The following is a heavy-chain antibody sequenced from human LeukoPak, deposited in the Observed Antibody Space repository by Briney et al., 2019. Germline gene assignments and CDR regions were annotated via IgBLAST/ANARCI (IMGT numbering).Heavy chain of an antibody. CDR2: MNPNSGNT. V-gene: IGHV1-8*02. J-gene: IGHJ6*02. CDR1: GGTFSSYA. CDR3: ARGGEYSSSWYSVGAYYYYGMDV. Sequence: ASVKVSCKASGGTFSSYAISWVRQATGQGLEWMGWMNPNSGNTGYAQKFQGRVTMTRNTSISTAYMEMSSLRSEDTAVYYCARGGEYSSSWYSVGAYYYYGMDVWGQGTTVTVSS. D-gene: IGHD6-13*01.